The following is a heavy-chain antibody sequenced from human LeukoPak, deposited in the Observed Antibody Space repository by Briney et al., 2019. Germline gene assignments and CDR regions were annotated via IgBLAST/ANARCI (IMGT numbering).Heavy chain of an antibody. D-gene: IGHD2-15*01. CDR2: ISSSSSYI. J-gene: IGHJ4*02. Sequence: GGSLRLSCAASGFTFSSYSMNWVRQAPGKGLEWVSSISSSSSYIYYADSVKGRFTISRDNAKNSLYLQMNSLRAEDTAVYYCARDPGHCSGGSRYPDPFDYWGQGTLVTVSS. CDR1: GFTFSSYS. V-gene: IGHV3-21*01. CDR3: ARDPGHCSGGSRYPDPFDY.